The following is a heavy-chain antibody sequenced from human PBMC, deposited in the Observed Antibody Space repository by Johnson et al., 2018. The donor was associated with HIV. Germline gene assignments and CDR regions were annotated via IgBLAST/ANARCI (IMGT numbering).Heavy chain of an antibody. D-gene: IGHD6-13*01. CDR2: INWNGGST. V-gene: IGHV3-20*04. CDR1: VFTFDDYC. J-gene: IGHJ3*02. CDR3: AKDRASSSWYGWDAFDI. Sequence: VQLVESGGGVVRPGGSLRLSCAASVFTFDDYCMDWVRQAPGKGLEWVSGINWNGGSTGYADSVKGRFTISRDNSKNTLYLRMNSLRAEDTAVYYCAKDRASSSWYGWDAFDIWGQGTMVTVSS.